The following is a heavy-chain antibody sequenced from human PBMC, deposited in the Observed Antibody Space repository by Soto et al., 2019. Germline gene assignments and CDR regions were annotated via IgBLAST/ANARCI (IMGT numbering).Heavy chain of an antibody. CDR2: ISGSGGST. D-gene: IGHD2-15*01. J-gene: IGHJ5*02. V-gene: IGHV3-23*01. Sequence: EVQLLESGGGLVQPGGSLRLSCAASGFTFSSYAMIWVRQAPGKGLEWVPAISGSGGSTYDADSVKGRFTISSDNSKNTLYLQMNSLRAEDTAVYYCAKDVGVRAINWFDPWGQGTLVTVSS. CDR3: AKDVGVRAINWFDP. CDR1: GFTFSSYA.